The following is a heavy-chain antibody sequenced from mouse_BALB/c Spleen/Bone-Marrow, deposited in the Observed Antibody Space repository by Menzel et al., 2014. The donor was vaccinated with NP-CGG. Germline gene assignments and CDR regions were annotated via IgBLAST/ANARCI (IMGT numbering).Heavy chain of an antibody. J-gene: IGHJ2*01. CDR2: IYPSTGYA. CDR3: ARDY. V-gene: IGHV1-7*01. CDR1: GYTFTDTW. Sequence: QVQLQQSGAELAKPGASVKMSCKASGYTFTDTWIHWIKQRPGQGLEWIGYIYPSTGYAEYNQNFKDKATLTVDKSSSTAYMQLSSLTSEDSAVYYCARDYWGQGTTLTVSS.